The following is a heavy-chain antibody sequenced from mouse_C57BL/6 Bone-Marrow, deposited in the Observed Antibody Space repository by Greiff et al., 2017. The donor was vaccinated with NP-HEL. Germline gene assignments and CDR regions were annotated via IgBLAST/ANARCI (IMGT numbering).Heavy chain of an antibody. J-gene: IGHJ3*01. D-gene: IGHD2-3*01. V-gene: IGHV1-81*01. Sequence: QVQLQQSGAELARPGASVKLSCKASGYTFTSYGISWVKQRTGQGLEWIGEIYPRSGHTYYNEKFKGKATLTADKSSSTAYMELRSLTSDDSAVYFCARRVYDGYYPFAYWGQGTLVTVSA. CDR2: IYPRSGHT. CDR3: ARRVYDGYYPFAY. CDR1: GYTFTSYG.